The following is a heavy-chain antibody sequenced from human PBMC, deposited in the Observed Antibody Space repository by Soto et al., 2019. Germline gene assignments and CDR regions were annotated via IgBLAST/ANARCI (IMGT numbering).Heavy chain of an antibody. J-gene: IGHJ4*02. Sequence: SGTLSLTCTVSGGSVSSGNYYWSWIRQPPGKGLEWIGYFYYTGSINYNPSLKSRVTISIDASQNQFSLRLSSVTAADTAVYYCARSIFYSDGSNYSLFDYWGQGTLVTVSS. CDR3: ARSIFYSDGSNYSLFDY. CDR1: GGSVSSGNYY. CDR2: FYYTGSI. V-gene: IGHV4-61*01. D-gene: IGHD3-22*01.